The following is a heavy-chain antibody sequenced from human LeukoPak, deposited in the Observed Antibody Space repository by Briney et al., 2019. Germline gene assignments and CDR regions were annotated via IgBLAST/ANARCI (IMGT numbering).Heavy chain of an antibody. CDR3: ALVGAHRVLSGDY. J-gene: IGHJ4*02. CDR2: IIPIFGTA. CDR1: GGTFSSYA. V-gene: IGHV1-69*01. Sequence: SVKVSCKASGGTFSSYAISWVRQAPGQGLEWTGGIIPIFGTANYAQKFQGRVTITADESTSTAYMELSSLRSEDTAVYYCALVGAHRVLSGDYWGQGTLVTVSS. D-gene: IGHD1-26*01.